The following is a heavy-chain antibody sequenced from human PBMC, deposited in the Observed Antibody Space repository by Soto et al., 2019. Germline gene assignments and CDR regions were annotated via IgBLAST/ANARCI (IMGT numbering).Heavy chain of an antibody. Sequence: ASVKVSCKASGYTLTSYGIIWVRQAPGQGLEWMGWISAYNGNTNYAQKLQGRVTMTTDTSTSTAYMELRSLRSDDTAVYYCARGGYCSGGSCHNWFDPWGQGTLVTVSS. J-gene: IGHJ5*02. CDR3: ARGGYCSGGSCHNWFDP. CDR1: GYTLTSYG. V-gene: IGHV1-18*01. CDR2: ISAYNGNT. D-gene: IGHD2-15*01.